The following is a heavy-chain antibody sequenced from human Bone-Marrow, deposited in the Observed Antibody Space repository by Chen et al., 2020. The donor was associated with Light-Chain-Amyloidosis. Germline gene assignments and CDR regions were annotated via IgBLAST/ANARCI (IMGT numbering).Heavy chain of an antibody. V-gene: IGHV1-2*02. CDR3: IFRGPDFDT. CDR1: GYTFTAHF. Sequence: QVQLVQSGAEVKRPGASGKVSCEASGYTFTAHFMYWVRQAPGQGPEWMGWINPKSGATTYVQKFQGRLSLTRDTSISTAYMELSSLRSDDTAVYYCIFRGPDFDTWGRGSLVTVSS. CDR2: INPKSGAT. J-gene: IGHJ4*02. D-gene: IGHD3-22*01.